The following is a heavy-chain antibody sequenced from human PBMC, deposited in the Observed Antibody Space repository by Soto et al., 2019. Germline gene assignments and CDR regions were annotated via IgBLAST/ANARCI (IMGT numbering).Heavy chain of an antibody. CDR1: GFTFSSYA. V-gene: IGHV3-23*01. Sequence: GGSLRLSCAASGFTFSSYAMSWVRQAPGKGLEWVSAISGSGGSSYYAASVKGRFTISRDNSKNTLFLQMNGLRAEDTAVYYCAKVTKRAAAGRYEYYKYGMDVWGQGTTVTVSS. CDR3: AKVTKRAAAGRYEYYKYGMDV. CDR2: ISGSGGSS. J-gene: IGHJ6*02. D-gene: IGHD6-13*01.